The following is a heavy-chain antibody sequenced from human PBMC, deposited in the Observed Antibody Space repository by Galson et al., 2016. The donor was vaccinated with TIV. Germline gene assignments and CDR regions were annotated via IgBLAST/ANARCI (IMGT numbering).Heavy chain of an antibody. CDR3: ARVRRGNVGVVDATDAFDI. Sequence: ETLSLTCAVYGGPLSDYYWSWIRQPPGKGLEWIGEINHSGHTHHNPSLKSRVTISLDTSKNQFSLTLTSVTAADTALFYCARVRRGNVGVVDATDAFDIWDQGTMVTVSS. CDR2: INHSGHT. D-gene: IGHD2-15*01. CDR1: GGPLSDYY. J-gene: IGHJ3*02. V-gene: IGHV4-34*01.